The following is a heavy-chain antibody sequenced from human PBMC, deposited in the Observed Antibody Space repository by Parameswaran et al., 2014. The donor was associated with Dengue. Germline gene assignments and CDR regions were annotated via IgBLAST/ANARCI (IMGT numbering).Heavy chain of an antibody. J-gene: IGHJ3*02. Sequence: VRQAPGKGLEWVANINQDGSEKYYVDSVKGRFTISRDNAKNSLYLQMNSLRAEDTAVYYCASVGYCSGGSCSDAGLLDAFDIWGQGTMVTVSS. CDR2: INQDGSEK. CDR3: ASVGYCSGGSCSDAGLLDAFDI. V-gene: IGHV3-7*01. D-gene: IGHD2-15*01.